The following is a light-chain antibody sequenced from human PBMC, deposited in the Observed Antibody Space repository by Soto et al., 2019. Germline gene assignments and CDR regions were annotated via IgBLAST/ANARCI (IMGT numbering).Light chain of an antibody. J-gene: IGLJ2*01. CDR1: SSIIGAGYA. V-gene: IGLV1-40*01. CDR3: QSFDSSLSVVV. CDR2: DNN. Sequence: QSVLTQPPSVSGAPGQRITISCIGSSSIIGAGYAVHWYQHLPGTAPKLLIFDNNNRPSGVPDRFSGSKSGTSASLAITGLQAEDESDYYCQSFDSSLSVVVFGGGTKVTVL.